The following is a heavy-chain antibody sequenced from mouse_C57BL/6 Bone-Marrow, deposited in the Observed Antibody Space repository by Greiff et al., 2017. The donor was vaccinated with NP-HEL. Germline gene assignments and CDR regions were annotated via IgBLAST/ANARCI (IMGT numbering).Heavy chain of an antibody. CDR2: IWSDGST. CDR3: ARHFTTVVPYAMDY. CDR1: GFSLTSYG. Sequence: VQLQQSGPGLVAPSQSLSITCTVSGFSLTSYGVHWVRQPPGKGLEWLVVIWSDGSTTYNSALKSRLSISKDNSKSQVFLKMNSLQTDDTAMYYCARHFTTVVPYAMDYWGQGTSVTVSS. D-gene: IGHD1-1*01. J-gene: IGHJ4*01. V-gene: IGHV2-6-1*01.